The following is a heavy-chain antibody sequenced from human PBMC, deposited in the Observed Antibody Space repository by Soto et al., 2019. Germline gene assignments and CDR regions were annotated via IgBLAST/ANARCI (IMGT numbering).Heavy chain of an antibody. CDR3: ARLTGYYGVDV. J-gene: IGHJ6*02. CDR2: ISWNSKTI. V-gene: IGHV3-9*01. D-gene: IGHD1-1*01. CDR1: GFAFDDYV. Sequence: PGGSLRLSCAASGFAFDDYVRYWVRQGPGKGLEWVSGISWNSKTIDYADSVKGRFTISRDNAKNSLFLQMNSLRAEDTALYYCARLTGYYGVDVWGQGTTVPVSS.